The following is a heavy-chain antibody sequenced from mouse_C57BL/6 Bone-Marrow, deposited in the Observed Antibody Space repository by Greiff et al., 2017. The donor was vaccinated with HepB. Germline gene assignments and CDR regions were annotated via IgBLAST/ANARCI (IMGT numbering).Heavy chain of an antibody. V-gene: IGHV1-81*01. Sequence: VKLMESGAELARPGASVKLSCKASGYTFTSYGISWVKQRTGQGLEWIGEIYPRSGNTYYNEKFKGKATLTADKSSSTAYMELRSLTSEDSAVYFCATLFQGTWFAYWGQGTLVTVSA. D-gene: IGHD1-1*01. CDR3: ATLFQGTWFAY. J-gene: IGHJ3*01. CDR2: IYPRSGNT. CDR1: GYTFTSYG.